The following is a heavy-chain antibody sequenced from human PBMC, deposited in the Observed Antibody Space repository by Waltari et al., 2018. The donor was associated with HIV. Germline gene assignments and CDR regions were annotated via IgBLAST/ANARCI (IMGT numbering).Heavy chain of an antibody. CDR2: IDGSGTKS. Sequence: EVQLMESGGGLVQPGGSRRLSCAASGFAFVSYAITWVRQSPERGLEWVAAIDGSGTKSFYADSVKGRFTLSRDNSKNTVFLQMNSLRAADTAIYYCAKAFYEDTADYYDFWGRGTRVTVSS. J-gene: IGHJ4*02. V-gene: IGHV3-23*01. D-gene: IGHD3-22*01. CDR1: GFAFVSYA. CDR3: AKAFYEDTADYYDF.